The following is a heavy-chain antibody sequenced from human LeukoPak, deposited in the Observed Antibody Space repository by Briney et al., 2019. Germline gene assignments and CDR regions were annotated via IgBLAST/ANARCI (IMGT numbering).Heavy chain of an antibody. CDR3: ARYIVSYPHDAFDI. V-gene: IGHV4-61*01. J-gene: IGHJ3*02. CDR2: IYYSGST. D-gene: IGHD1-26*01. CDR1: GGSISSGSYY. Sequence: SETLSLTCTVSGGSISSGSYYWSWIRQPPGKGLEWIGYIYYSGSTSYNPSLKSRVTISVDTSKKQFSLKLSSVTAADTAFYYCARYIVSYPHDAFDIWGQGTMVTVSS.